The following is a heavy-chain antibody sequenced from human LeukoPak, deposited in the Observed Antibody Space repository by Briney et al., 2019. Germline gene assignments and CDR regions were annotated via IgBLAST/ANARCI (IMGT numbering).Heavy chain of an antibody. V-gene: IGHV3-11*04. D-gene: IGHD3-22*01. CDR1: GFTFSDYY. Sequence: GGSLRLSCAASGFTFSDYYMSWVRQAPEKGLEWVSYISSSGSTIYYADSVKGRFTISRDNAKNSLYLQMNSLRAEDTAVYYCARPPGSSGYYYPFDYWGQGTLVTVSS. CDR2: ISSSGSTI. CDR3: ARPPGSSGYYYPFDY. J-gene: IGHJ4*02.